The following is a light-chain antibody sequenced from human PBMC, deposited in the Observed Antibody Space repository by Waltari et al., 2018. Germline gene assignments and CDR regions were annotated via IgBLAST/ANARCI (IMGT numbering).Light chain of an antibody. CDR1: QSVLYSSNNKNY. J-gene: IGKJ5*01. CDR3: QQYYSGPFT. Sequence: DIVMTQSPDSLAVSLGERATINCKSSQSVLYSSNNKNYLAWYQQKPVQPPKLLIYWASTRESGVPDRFTGSGSGTDFTLTISRLQAEDVAVYYCQQYYSGPFTFGQGTRLEIK. V-gene: IGKV4-1*01. CDR2: WAS.